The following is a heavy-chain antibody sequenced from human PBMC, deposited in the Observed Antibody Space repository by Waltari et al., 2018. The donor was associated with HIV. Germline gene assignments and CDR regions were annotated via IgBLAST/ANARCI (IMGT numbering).Heavy chain of an antibody. CDR1: GFPFNSYS. J-gene: IGHJ5*02. CDR3: ARDSRDNSWSLNFFDP. CDR2: ISSSGTFT. V-gene: IGHV3-21*01. Sequence: EVPLVESGGGTVKPGGSLRLSCRASGFPFNSYSLNWVRQAPGKGLEWISSISSSGTFTHYADSVKGRFTISRDNANKSVYLQMNSLRAEDTAVYYCARDSRDNSWSLNFFDPWGQGTLVTVSS. D-gene: IGHD6-13*01.